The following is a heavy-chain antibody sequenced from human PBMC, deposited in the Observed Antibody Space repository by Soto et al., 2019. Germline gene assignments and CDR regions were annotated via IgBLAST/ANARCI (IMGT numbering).Heavy chain of an antibody. CDR3: ARSGYPGSYHPPAF. CDR1: GYTFIDYD. D-gene: IGHD1-26*01. V-gene: IGHV1-2*02. CDR2: INPRSGDT. J-gene: IGHJ4*02. Sequence: ASVKVSCKASGYTFIDYDIHWVRQAPGQGLEWMGCINPRSGDTNSPPKFQARVTMTRDTSNSTAYMELKRLYSNDTAVYHCARSGYPGSYHPPAFWGQGTLVTVSS.